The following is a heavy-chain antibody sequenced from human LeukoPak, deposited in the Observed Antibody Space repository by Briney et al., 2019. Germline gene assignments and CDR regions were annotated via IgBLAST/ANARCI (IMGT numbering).Heavy chain of an antibody. J-gene: IGHJ4*02. Sequence: SQTLSLTCAISGDSVSSNSAAWNWIRQSPSRGLEWLGRTYYRSKWYNDYAVSVKSRITINPDTTKNQFSLQLNSVTPEDTAVYYCARDLRYCSGGSCYGGDFDYWGREPWSPSPQ. V-gene: IGHV6-1*01. D-gene: IGHD2-15*01. CDR3: ARDLRYCSGGSCYGGDFDY. CDR1: GDSVSSNSAA. CDR2: TYYRSKWYN.